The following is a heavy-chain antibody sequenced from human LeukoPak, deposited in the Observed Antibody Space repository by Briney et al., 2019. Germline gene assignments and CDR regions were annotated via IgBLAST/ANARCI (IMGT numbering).Heavy chain of an antibody. D-gene: IGHD6-13*01. CDR1: GLTFSSYG. J-gene: IGHJ4*02. CDR3: AKDRPYSSSWYGAGDY. CDR2: ISGTGGGT. Sequence: GGSLRLSCAASGLTFSSYGMTWVRQAPGKGLEWVSSISGTGGGTYYADSVKGRFTISRDNSKNTLYLQMNSLRAEDTAVYYCAKDRPYSSSWYGAGDYWGQGTLVTVSS. V-gene: IGHV3-23*01.